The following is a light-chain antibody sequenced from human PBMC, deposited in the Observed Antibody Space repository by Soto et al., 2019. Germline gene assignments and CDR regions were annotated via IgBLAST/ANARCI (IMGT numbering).Light chain of an antibody. Sequence: QAVVTQGPSLTVSPGGTVTLTCASNTGAVTSGYYPNRFQQKPGQAPRALIYNATNKRSWTPARFSGSLLGGKTALTLSGVQPEDEAEYYCLLSVGGAHVFRTGTKLTVL. CDR1: TGAVTSGYY. CDR2: NAT. CDR3: LLSVGGAHV. V-gene: IGLV7-43*01. J-gene: IGLJ1*01.